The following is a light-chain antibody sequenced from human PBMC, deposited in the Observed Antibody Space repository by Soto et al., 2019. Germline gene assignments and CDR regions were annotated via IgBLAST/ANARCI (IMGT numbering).Light chain of an antibody. Sequence: DIQMTQAPSTLSASVRDRVTITCRASQSISTWLAWYQQKPGKAPKALIYKAPSLDSGVPSRFSGSGSGTEFTLTISSLQPADFATYYCQQYSTYSPTFGHGTKVEIK. CDR3: QQYSTYSPT. J-gene: IGKJ1*01. CDR2: KAP. CDR1: QSISTW. V-gene: IGKV1-5*03.